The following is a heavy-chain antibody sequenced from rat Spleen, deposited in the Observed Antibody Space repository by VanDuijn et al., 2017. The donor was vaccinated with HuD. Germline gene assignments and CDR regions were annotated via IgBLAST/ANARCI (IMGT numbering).Heavy chain of an antibody. D-gene: IGHD1-11*01. CDR3: TTDWGYGSYPFAY. CDR2: INYDGGNT. Sequence: EVQLVESGGGLVQPGGSLRLSCVASGFTFSHFYMAWVRQAPTKGLEWVASINYDGGNTYYRDSVKGRFTISRDNAKSSLNLQMDSLRSEDTATYYCTTDWGYGSYPFAYWGQGTLVTVSS. J-gene: IGHJ3*01. V-gene: IGHV5-20*01. CDR1: GFTFSHFY.